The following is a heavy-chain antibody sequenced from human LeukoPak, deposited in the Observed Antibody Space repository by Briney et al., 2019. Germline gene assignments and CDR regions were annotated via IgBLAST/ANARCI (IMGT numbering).Heavy chain of an antibody. V-gene: IGHV3-23*01. CDR3: AKEKRAKISGSYLTAFDI. Sequence: GGSLRLSCAASGFTFSNYAMSWVRQAPGKGLECVSAISDSGDKTDYADSVRGRFTIYRDNSKDTLYLQMNSLGAADTAVYYCAKEKRAKISGSYLTAFDIWGQGTMVTVSS. CDR1: GFTFSNYA. D-gene: IGHD1-26*01. J-gene: IGHJ3*02. CDR2: ISDSGDKT.